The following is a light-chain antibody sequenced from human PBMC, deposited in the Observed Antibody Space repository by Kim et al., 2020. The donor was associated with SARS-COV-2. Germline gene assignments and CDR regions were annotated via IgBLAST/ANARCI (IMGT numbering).Light chain of an antibody. J-gene: IGLJ3*02. CDR2: DVT. Sequence: QSVTISCTGTSSDVGSYTLVSWYQHHPGKAPKLVIYDVTKRPSGVSDRFSGSKSGNTASLTLSGLQAEDEADYYCCSYAGTDTYWVFGGGTQLTVL. CDR3: CSYAGTDTYWV. V-gene: IGLV2-23*02. CDR1: SSDVGSYTL.